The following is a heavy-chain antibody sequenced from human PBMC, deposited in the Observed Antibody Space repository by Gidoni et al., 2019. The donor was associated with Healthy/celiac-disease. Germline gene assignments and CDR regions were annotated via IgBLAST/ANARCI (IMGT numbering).Heavy chain of an antibody. CDR1: GFTVSSNY. V-gene: IGHV3-53*01. D-gene: IGHD4-17*01. CDR3: ARSMTTVTTCWDY. J-gene: IGHJ4*02. CDR2: IYSGGST. Sequence: EVQLVESGGGLIQPGGSLRLCCAASGFTVSSNYMSWVRQAPGKGLEWVSVIYSGGSTYYADSVKGRFTISRDNSKNTLYLQMNSLRAEDTAVYYCARSMTTVTTCWDYWGQGTLVTVSS.